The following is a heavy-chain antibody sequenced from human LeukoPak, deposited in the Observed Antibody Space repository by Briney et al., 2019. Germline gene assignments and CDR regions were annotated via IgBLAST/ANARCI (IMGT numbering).Heavy chain of an antibody. CDR2: ISYDGSNK. V-gene: IGHV3-30*18. J-gene: IGHJ4*02. CDR3: AKWNVDTAMVRGFDY. CDR1: GFTFSSYG. Sequence: GRSLRLSCAASGFTFSSYGMHWVRQAPAKGLEWVAVISYDGSNKYYADSVKGRFTISRDNSKNTLYLQMNSLRAEDTAVYYCAKWNVDTAMVRGFDYWGQGTLVTVSS. D-gene: IGHD5-18*01.